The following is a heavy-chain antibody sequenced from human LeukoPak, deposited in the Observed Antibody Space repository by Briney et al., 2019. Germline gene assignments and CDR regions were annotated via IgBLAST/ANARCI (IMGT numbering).Heavy chain of an antibody. V-gene: IGHV3-7*03. D-gene: IGHD2-15*01. CDR3: AREEIVVVVAATEAFDY. CDR2: IKQDGSEK. Sequence: GGSLRLSCAASGFTFSSYWMSWVRQAPGKGLEWVANIKQDGSEKYYVDSVKGRFTISRDNAKNSLYLQMNSLRAEDTAVYYCAREEIVVVVAATEAFDYWGEGTLVTVSS. CDR1: GFTFSSYW. J-gene: IGHJ4*02.